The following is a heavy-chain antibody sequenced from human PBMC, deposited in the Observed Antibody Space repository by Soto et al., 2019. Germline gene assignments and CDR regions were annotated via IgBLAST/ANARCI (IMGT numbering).Heavy chain of an antibody. V-gene: IGHV4-39*01. J-gene: IGHJ4*02. D-gene: IGHD6-6*01. CDR2: IYYSGST. CDR3: ARPGAARTQFDY. Sequence: SETLSLTCTVSGGSISSSSYYWGWIRQPPGKGLEWIGSIYYSGSTYYNPSLKSRVTISVDTSKNQFSLKLSSVTAADTAVYYCARPGAARTQFDYWGQGTLVTVSS. CDR1: GGSISSSSYY.